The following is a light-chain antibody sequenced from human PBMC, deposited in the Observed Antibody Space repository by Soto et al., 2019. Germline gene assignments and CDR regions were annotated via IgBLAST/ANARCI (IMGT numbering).Light chain of an antibody. CDR2: GAS. J-gene: IGKJ1*01. CDR3: QHYGSSMWT. CDR1: QXXSSSY. Sequence: TXXXRASQXXSSSYLAWYQQKPGQAPRLLIYGASSXATGIPXXFXXXXXXXXXXXXXSRLEPEDFAVYYCQHYGSSMWTFGQGTKVEXK. V-gene: IGKV3-20*01.